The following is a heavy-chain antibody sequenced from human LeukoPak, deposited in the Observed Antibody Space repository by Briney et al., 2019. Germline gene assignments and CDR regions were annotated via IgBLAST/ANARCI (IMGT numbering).Heavy chain of an antibody. V-gene: IGHV1-69*05. CDR1: GGTFSSYA. J-gene: IGHJ6*03. CDR3: ARGARSPTAYYYYYMDV. D-gene: IGHD3-10*01. CDR2: IIPIFGTA. Sequence: ASVKVSCKASGGTFSSYAISWVRQAPGQGLEWMGGIIPIFGTANYAQKFQGRVTITTDESTSTAYMELSSLRSEDTAVYYCARGARSPTAYYYYYMDVWGKGTTVTVSS.